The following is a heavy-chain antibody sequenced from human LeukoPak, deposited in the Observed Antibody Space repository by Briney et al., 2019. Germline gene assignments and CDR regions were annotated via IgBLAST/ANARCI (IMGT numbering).Heavy chain of an antibody. CDR1: GGSISSSGHY. D-gene: IGHD4-17*01. J-gene: IGHJ4*02. CDR3: AREWRDYGDYYFDY. CDR2: IYYSGST. V-gene: IGHV4-39*07. Sequence: ASETLSLTCSVSGGSISSSGHYWGWIRQPPGKGLEWIGSIYYSGSTYYNPSLKSRVTISVDTSKNQFSLKLSSVTAADTAVYYCAREWRDYGDYYFDYWGQGTLVTVSS.